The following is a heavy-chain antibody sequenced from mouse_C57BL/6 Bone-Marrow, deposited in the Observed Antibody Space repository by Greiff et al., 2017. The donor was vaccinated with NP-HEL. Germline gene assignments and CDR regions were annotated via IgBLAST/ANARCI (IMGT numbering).Heavy chain of an antibody. CDR1: GYTFTNYW. CDR2: IYPGGGYT. CDR3: ARSSGYGNHYYAMDY. Sequence: VQVVESGAELVRPGTSVKMSCKASGYTFTNYWIGWAKQRPGHGLEWIGDIYPGGGYTNYNEKFKGKATLTADKSSSTAYMQFSSLTSEDSAIYYCARSSGYGNHYYAMDYWGQGTSVTVSS. D-gene: IGHD2-1*01. V-gene: IGHV1-63*01. J-gene: IGHJ4*01.